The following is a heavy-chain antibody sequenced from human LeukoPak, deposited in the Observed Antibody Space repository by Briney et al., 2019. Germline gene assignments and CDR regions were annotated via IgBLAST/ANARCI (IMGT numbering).Heavy chain of an antibody. V-gene: IGHV3-23*01. Sequence: GGSLRLSCAASGFTFSSYAMSWVRQAPGKGLEWVSSISGSGDNTYYADAVKGRFTISRDNSQNTLFLQMSSLRAEGTAIYFCAKYYGDYQDWGQGTLVTVSS. J-gene: IGHJ4*02. CDR3: AKYYGDYQD. CDR2: ISGSGDNT. D-gene: IGHD4-17*01. CDR1: GFTFSSYA.